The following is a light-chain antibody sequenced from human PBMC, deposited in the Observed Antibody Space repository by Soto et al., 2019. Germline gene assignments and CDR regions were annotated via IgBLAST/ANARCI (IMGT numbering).Light chain of an antibody. CDR1: SSDVGGYNY. CDR2: DVS. CDR3: SSYTISSTYA. Sequence: QSALTQPASVSGSPGQSIAISCTGTSSDVGGYNYVSWYQQHPGKASKLLINDVSNRPSGVSSRFSGSKSGNTASLTISGLQAEDEAHYYCSSYTISSTYAFGTGTKVTVL. J-gene: IGLJ1*01. V-gene: IGLV2-14*01.